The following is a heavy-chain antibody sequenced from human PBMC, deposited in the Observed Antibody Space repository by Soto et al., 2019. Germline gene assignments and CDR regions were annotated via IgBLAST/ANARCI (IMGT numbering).Heavy chain of an antibody. CDR1: GGSFSGYY. Sequence: KPSETLSLTCAVYGGSFSGYYWSWVRQPPGKGLEWIGEINHSGSTNYNPSLKSRVTISVDTSKNQFSLKLSSVTAADTAVYYCARGEELRQYYYGMEVWGQGTTVTVSS. D-gene: IGHD1-26*01. V-gene: IGHV4-34*01. J-gene: IGHJ6*02. CDR3: ARGEELRQYYYGMEV. CDR2: INHSGST.